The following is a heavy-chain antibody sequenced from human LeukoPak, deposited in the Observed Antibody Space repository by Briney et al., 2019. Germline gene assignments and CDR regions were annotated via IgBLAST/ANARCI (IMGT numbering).Heavy chain of an antibody. V-gene: IGHV3-7*03. CDR1: GFSFSSYW. CDR3: ARDPGRQYSSTADV. CDR2: IREDGSKE. J-gene: IGHJ6*02. D-gene: IGHD6-19*01. Sequence: PGGSLRLSCAASGFSFSSYWMNWVRRAPGKGLEWLANIREDGSKEYYVDSVKGRFTISRDNAKNSLYLQMDSLRAEDTAVYYCARDPGRQYSSTADVWGQGTTVTVSS.